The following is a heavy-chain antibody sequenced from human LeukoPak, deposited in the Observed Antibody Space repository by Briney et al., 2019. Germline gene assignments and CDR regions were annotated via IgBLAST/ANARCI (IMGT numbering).Heavy chain of an antibody. CDR1: GGSISSYY. CDR3: AREKTLSGSFFDY. J-gene: IGHJ4*02. D-gene: IGHD1-26*01. V-gene: IGHV4-59*12. CDR2: IYYSGST. Sequence: SETLSLTCTVSGGSISSYYWSWIRQPPGKGLEWIGYIYYSGSTNYNPSLKSRVTISLDTSKNQFSVRLSSVTAADTAVYYCAREKTLSGSFFDYWGQGTLVTVSS.